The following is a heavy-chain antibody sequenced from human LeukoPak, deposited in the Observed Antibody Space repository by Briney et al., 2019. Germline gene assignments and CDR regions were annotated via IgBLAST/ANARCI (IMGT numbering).Heavy chain of an antibody. Sequence: KSSETLSLTCTVSGGSISSYYWSWIRQPAGKGLEWIGRIYTSWSTNYNPSLKSRVTMSVDTSKNQFSLKLSSVTAADTAVYYCARASMMVWSGYPNSEYYYYGMDVWGQGTTVTVSS. CDR3: ARASMMVWSGYPNSEYYYYGMDV. CDR2: IYTSWST. V-gene: IGHV4-4*07. D-gene: IGHD3-3*01. CDR1: GGSISSYY. J-gene: IGHJ6*02.